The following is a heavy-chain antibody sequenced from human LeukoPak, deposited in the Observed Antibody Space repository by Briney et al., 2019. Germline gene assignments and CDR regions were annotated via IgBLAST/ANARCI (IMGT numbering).Heavy chain of an antibody. CDR3: ARGRRGYSYGSADY. J-gene: IGHJ4*02. CDR1: GGSISTYY. CDR2: INHSGST. V-gene: IGHV4-34*01. D-gene: IGHD5-18*01. Sequence: PSETLSLTCTVSGGSISTYYWSWIRQPPGKGLEWIGEINHSGSTNYNPSLKSRVTISVDTSKNQFSLKLSSVTAADTAVYYCARGRRGYSYGSADYWGQGTLVTVSS.